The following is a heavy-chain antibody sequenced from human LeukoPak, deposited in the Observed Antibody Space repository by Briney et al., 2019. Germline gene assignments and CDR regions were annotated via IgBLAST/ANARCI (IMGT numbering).Heavy chain of an antibody. J-gene: IGHJ4*02. CDR1: GFTFSNYW. CDR2: IKQDGREK. V-gene: IGHV3-7*01. D-gene: IGHD6-13*01. CDR3: TRDEAAATN. Sequence: GGSLRLSCAGSGFTFSNYWMSWVRQAPGKGSEWVANIKQDGREKHYVDSVKGRLTISRDNAKSSLYLQMNSLRAEDTAVYYCTRDEAAATNWGQGTLVTVSS.